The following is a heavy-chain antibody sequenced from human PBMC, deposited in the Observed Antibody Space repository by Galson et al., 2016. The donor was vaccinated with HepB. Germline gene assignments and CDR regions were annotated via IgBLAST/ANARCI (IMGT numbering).Heavy chain of an antibody. D-gene: IGHD1-26*01. CDR2: MYYIGTP. Sequence: ETLSLTCNVSGGSIRSYYWSWLRQPPGKGLEWIGYMYYIGTPNYTPSLKSRVTISIDTSKNQFSLKLTSVTAADTAVYYCARNQKWDLKIGTSIVFDYWGQGTLVTASA. CDR3: ARNQKWDLKIGTSIVFDY. J-gene: IGHJ4*02. CDR1: GGSIRSYY. V-gene: IGHV4-59*01.